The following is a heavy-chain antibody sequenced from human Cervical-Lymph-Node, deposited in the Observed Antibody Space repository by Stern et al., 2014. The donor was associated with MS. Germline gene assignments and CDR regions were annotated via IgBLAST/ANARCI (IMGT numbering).Heavy chain of an antibody. CDR1: GFTFSNFW. CDR3: AREYYGLGV. CDR2: INQDGSAT. Sequence: EVQLVESGGALVQPGGSLRVSCAASGFTFSNFWMSWVRQAPGKGLEWVGNINQDGSATFFVDYLKGRFTISRDNAKDSLYLQMTSLRPEDTAVYYCAREYYGLGVWGQGTTVTVSS. V-gene: IGHV3-7*01. J-gene: IGHJ6*02.